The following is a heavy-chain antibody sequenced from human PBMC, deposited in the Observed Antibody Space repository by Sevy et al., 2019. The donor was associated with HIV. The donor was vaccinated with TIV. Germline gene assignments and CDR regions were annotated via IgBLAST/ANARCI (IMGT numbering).Heavy chain of an antibody. J-gene: IGHJ5*02. D-gene: IGHD2-2*01. CDR1: GGSISSRSYY. V-gene: IGHV4-39*01. CDR2: IYYSGST. CDR3: ARKYCSSSTCYYPTAWFDP. Sequence: SETLSLTCTVSGGSISSRSYYWGWIRQPPGKGLEWIGSIYYSGSTYYNPSLKSRVTISVDTSKNQFSLQMSTVTAADTGVYYCARKYCSSSTCYYPTAWFDPWGQGTLVTVSS.